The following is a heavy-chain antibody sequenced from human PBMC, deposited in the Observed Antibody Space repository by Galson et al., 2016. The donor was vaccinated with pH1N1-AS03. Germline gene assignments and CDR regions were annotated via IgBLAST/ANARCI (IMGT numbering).Heavy chain of an antibody. CDR2: INAGNGDT. J-gene: IGHJ4*03. D-gene: IGHD4-17*01. V-gene: IGHV1-3*01. CDR3: ARSDYGDYVDY. Sequence: QGLEWMGWINAGNGDTKYSQKFQGRVTITRDTSASMAYMGLSSLRSEDTAVYYCARSDYGDYVDYWGQGTVVTVSS.